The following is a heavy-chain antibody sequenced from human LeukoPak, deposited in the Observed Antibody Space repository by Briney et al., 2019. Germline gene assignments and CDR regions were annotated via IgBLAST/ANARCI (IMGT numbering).Heavy chain of an antibody. Sequence: PGGSLRLSXAASGFTFGDYYMSWIRQTPGKGLEWLSYISSSGSTIYYADSVKGRFTISRDNAKNSLYLQMNSLRAEDTAVYYCARDYHYYDSSGYYPHPYFDYWGQGTLVTVPS. D-gene: IGHD3-22*01. V-gene: IGHV3-11*04. J-gene: IGHJ4*02. CDR3: ARDYHYYDSSGYYPHPYFDY. CDR2: ISSSGSTI. CDR1: GFTFGDYY.